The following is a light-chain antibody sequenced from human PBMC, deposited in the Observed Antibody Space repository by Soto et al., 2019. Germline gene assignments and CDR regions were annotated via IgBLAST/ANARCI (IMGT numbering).Light chain of an antibody. J-gene: IGKJ1*01. CDR1: QSISSW. Sequence: DLQMTQSPSTLSASVGDRVTITCRASQSISSWLAWYQQKPGKAPKLLSYKASSLESGVPSRFSGSGSGTEFTLTISSLQPDDFATYYCQQYNSYSWTFGQGTKVEIK. V-gene: IGKV1-5*03. CDR2: KAS. CDR3: QQYNSYSWT.